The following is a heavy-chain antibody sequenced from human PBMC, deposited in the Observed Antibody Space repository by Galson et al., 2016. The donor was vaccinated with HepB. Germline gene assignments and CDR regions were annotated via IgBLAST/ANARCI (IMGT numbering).Heavy chain of an antibody. D-gene: IGHD3-16*01. Sequence: SLRLSCAASGFTLSSYSLNWVRQAPGKGLEWVSGITRSGDDTHYADFVKGRFTIPRDNSKNTLYLYMNNLTAGDTAIYYCGKPGGFDYWGQGALVTVSS. CDR2: ITRSGDDT. CDR1: GFTLSSYS. CDR3: GKPGGFDY. V-gene: IGHV3-23*01. J-gene: IGHJ4*02.